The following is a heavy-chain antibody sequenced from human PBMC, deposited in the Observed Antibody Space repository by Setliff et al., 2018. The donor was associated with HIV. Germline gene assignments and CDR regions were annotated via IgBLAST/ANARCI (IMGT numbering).Heavy chain of an antibody. Sequence: PSETLSLTCTVSGDSFSSYYWSWIRQPAGKGLEWIGHIYSSGITNYNPSLKSRVTMSVDTPKKQFSLKLSSVTAADTAVYYCARDPVVVPAAGHMDSYYMDVWGKGTTVTVSS. J-gene: IGHJ6*03. V-gene: IGHV4-4*07. CDR1: GDSFSSYY. CDR2: IYSSGIT. CDR3: ARDPVVVPAAGHMDSYYMDV. D-gene: IGHD2-2*01.